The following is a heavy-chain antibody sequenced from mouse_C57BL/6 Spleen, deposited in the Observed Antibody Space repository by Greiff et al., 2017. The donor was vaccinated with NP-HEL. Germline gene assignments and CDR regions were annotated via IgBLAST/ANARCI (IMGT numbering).Heavy chain of an antibody. CDR3: VRMPFRYGSRREDYAMDY. D-gene: IGHD1-1*01. CDR1: GFTFNTYA. Sequence: EVKLVESGGGLVQPKGSLKLSCAASGFTFNTYAMHWVRQAPGKGLEWVARIRSKSSNYATYYADSVKDRFTISRDDSQSMLYLQMNNLKTEDTAMYYCVRMPFRYGSRREDYAMDYWGQGTSVTVSS. CDR2: IRSKSSNYAT. V-gene: IGHV10-3*01. J-gene: IGHJ4*01.